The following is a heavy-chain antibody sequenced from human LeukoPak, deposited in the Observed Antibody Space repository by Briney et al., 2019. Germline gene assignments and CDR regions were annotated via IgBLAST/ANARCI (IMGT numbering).Heavy chain of an antibody. CDR1: GCTFTGYY. Sequence: ASVKVSCKASGCTFTGYYLHWMRQAPGQGLEWMGCVNPNSGDTNYAQKFQGSVTMTRDTSISTVYMELSRLRSDVTAVYYCARASGSYWWFDSWGQGTLVTVSS. D-gene: IGHD1-26*01. V-gene: IGHV1-2*02. CDR3: ARASGSYWWFDS. J-gene: IGHJ5*01. CDR2: VNPNSGDT.